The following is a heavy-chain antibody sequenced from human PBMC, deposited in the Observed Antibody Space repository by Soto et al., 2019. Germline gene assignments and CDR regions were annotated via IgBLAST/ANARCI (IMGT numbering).Heavy chain of an antibody. CDR2: INSDGSST. D-gene: IGHD2-15*01. V-gene: IGHV3-74*01. Sequence: GGSLRLSCAASGFTFSSYWMHWVRQAPGKGLVWVSRINSDGSSTSYADSVKGRFTISRDSAKNTLYLQMNSLRAEDTAVYYCARVACSGGSCYPYYYYYYMDVWGKGTTVTVSS. CDR3: ARVACSGGSCYPYYYYYYMDV. CDR1: GFTFSSYW. J-gene: IGHJ6*03.